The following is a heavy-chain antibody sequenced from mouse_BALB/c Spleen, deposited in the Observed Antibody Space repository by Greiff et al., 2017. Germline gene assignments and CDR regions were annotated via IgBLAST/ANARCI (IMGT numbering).Heavy chain of an antibody. Sequence: QVQLKQSGPGLVAPSQSLSITCTVSGFSLTSYGVHWVRQPPGKGLEWLGVIWAGGSTNYNSALMSRLSISKDNSKSQVFLKMNSLQTDDTAMYYCATGNWDAMDYWGQGTSVTVSS. CDR3: ATGNWDAMDY. V-gene: IGHV2-9*02. CDR2: IWAGGST. J-gene: IGHJ4*01. D-gene: IGHD2-1*01. CDR1: GFSLTSYG.